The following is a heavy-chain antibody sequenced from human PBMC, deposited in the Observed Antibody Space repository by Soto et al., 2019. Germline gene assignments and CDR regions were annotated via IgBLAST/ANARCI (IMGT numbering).Heavy chain of an antibody. V-gene: IGHV4-31*03. CDR2: IYYSGST. CDR1: GGSISSGGYY. CDR3: ARDTPHYYILTGYSRGVTFGMDV. D-gene: IGHD3-9*01. Sequence: SETLSLTCTVSGGSISSGGYYWSWIRQHPGKGLEWIGYIYYSGSTYYNPSLKSRVTISVDTSKNQFSLKLSSVTAADTAVYYCARDTPHYYILTGYSRGVTFGMDVWGQGTTVTVSS. J-gene: IGHJ6*02.